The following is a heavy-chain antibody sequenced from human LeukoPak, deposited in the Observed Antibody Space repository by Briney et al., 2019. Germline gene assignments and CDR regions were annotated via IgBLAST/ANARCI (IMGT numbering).Heavy chain of an antibody. CDR3: ARDWAANVNYYYGMDV. Sequence: PSETLSLTCAVYVGSFSGYYWSWIRQPPGKGLEWIGEINHSGSTNYNPSLKSRVTMSVVTSKNQFSLKLSSVTAADTAVYYCARDWAANVNYYYGMDVWGQGTTVTVSS. CDR1: VGSFSGYY. D-gene: IGHD2-15*01. J-gene: IGHJ6*02. CDR2: INHSGST. V-gene: IGHV4-34*01.